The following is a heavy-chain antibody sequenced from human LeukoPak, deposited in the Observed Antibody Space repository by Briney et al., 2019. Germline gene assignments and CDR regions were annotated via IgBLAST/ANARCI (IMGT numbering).Heavy chain of an antibody. CDR3: ARDRHYDVLTAYHY. CDR2: IKQDGSEK. D-gene: IGHD3-9*01. CDR1: GFTFSNYW. J-gene: IGHJ4*02. Sequence: PGGSLRLSCAASGFTFSNYWMSWVRQAPGKGLEWVANIKQDGSEKYYVDSVKGRFTISRDNAKNSLYLQMNSLRAEDTAVYYCARDRHYDVLTAYHYWGQGTLVTVFS. V-gene: IGHV3-7*01.